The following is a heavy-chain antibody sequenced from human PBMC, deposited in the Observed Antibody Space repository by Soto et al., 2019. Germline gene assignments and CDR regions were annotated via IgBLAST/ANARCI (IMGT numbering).Heavy chain of an antibody. Sequence: ASVKVSCKASGYTFTGYYMHWVRQAPGQGLEWMGGINPNSGGTNYAQKYQGWVTMTRDTSISTAYMEQSRLRSDDTAVYYCPTVSVRVPAARGAYYYYYMDVWGKGTTVTVSS. CDR2: INPNSGGT. V-gene: IGHV1-2*04. CDR3: PTVSVRVPAARGAYYYYYMDV. D-gene: IGHD2-2*01. CDR1: GYTFTGYY. J-gene: IGHJ6*03.